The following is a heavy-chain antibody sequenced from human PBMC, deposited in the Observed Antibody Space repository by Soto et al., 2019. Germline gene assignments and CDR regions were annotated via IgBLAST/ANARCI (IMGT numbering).Heavy chain of an antibody. CDR1: GGSISSGDYS. V-gene: IGHV4-30-2*01. CDR2: IYHSGST. J-gene: IGHJ4*02. CDR3: ARALLRYFDF. D-gene: IGHD3-9*01. Sequence: SETLSLTCAVSGGSISSGDYSWSWIRQPPGKGLEWIGYIYHSGSTFYNPSLKSRVTISVDRSKNQFSLKLSSVTAADTAVYYCARALLRYFDFWGQGTLVTVSS.